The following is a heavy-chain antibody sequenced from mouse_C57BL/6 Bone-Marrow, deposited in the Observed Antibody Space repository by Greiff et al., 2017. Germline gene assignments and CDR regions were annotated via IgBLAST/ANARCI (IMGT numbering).Heavy chain of an antibody. CDR2: ISYDGSN. CDR1: GYSITSGYY. D-gene: IGHD2-4*01. V-gene: IGHV3-6*01. CDR3: ARRHYDYDAWYFDV. Sequence: EVKVEESGPGLVKPSQSLSLTCSVTGYSITSGYYWNWIRQFPGNKLEWMGYISYDGSNNYNPSLKNRISITRDTSKNQFFLKLNSVTTEDTATXSCARRHYDYDAWYFDVWGTGTTVTVSS. J-gene: IGHJ1*03.